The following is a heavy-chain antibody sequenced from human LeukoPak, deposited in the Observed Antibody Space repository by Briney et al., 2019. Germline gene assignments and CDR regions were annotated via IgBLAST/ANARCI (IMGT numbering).Heavy chain of an antibody. D-gene: IGHD6-19*01. CDR2: IYYSGST. V-gene: IGHV4-39*07. Sequence: SETLSLTCTVSGGSISSSSYYWGWIRQPPGKGLEWIGSIYYSGSTNYNPSLKSRVTISVDTSKNQFSLKLSSVTAADTAVYYCARARYSSGIEFDYWGQGTLVTVSS. CDR3: ARARYSSGIEFDY. CDR1: GGSISSSSYY. J-gene: IGHJ4*02.